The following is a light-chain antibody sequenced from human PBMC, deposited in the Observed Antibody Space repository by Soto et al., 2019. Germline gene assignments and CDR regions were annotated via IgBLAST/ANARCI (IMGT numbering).Light chain of an antibody. CDR3: AAWDDSLSGVV. J-gene: IGLJ3*02. CDR2: GNS. CDR1: GSNIGSHT. Sequence: QSVLTQPPSASGTPGQRVTISCSGSGSNIGSHTVSWYQQLPGTAPKLLMHGNSQRPSGVPDRFSGSKSGTSASLAISGLRTEDEADYYCAAWDDSLSGVVFGGGTKLTVL. V-gene: IGLV1-44*01.